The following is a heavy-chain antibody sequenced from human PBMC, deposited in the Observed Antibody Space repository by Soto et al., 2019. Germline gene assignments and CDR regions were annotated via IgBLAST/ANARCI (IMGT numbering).Heavy chain of an antibody. CDR3: ARDGDTAMDERWYGMDV. CDR2: IWYDGSNK. V-gene: IGHV3-33*01. J-gene: IGHJ6*02. CDR1: GFTFSSYG. D-gene: IGHD5-18*01. Sequence: QVQLVESGGGVVQPGRSLRLSCAASGFTFSSYGMHWVRQAPGKGLEWVAVIWYDGSNKYYADSVKGRFTISRDNSKNTLYLQMNSLRAEDTAVYYCARDGDTAMDERWYGMDVWGQGTTVTVSS.